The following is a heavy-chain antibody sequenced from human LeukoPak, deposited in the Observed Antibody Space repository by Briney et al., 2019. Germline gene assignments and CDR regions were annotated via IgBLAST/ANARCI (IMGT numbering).Heavy chain of an antibody. V-gene: IGHV3-23*01. J-gene: IGHJ6*03. CDR1: GFTFSNYA. Sequence: GGSLRLSCAASGFTFSNYAMAWVRQAPGKGLEWVSILSGSGGATYYADSVKGRFTISRDKSKNTLSLQMNGLRVEDTAVYYCAKVMPPGRIRFYSYYMDVWGKGTTVTVS. D-gene: IGHD2-15*01. CDR3: AKVMPPGRIRFYSYYMDV. CDR2: LSGSGGAT.